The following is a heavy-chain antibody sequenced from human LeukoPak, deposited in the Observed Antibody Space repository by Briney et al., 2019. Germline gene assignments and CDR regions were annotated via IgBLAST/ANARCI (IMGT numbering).Heavy chain of an antibody. D-gene: IGHD4-17*01. CDR2: ISGSGGST. Sequence: GGSLRLSCAASGFTFSSYAMSWVRQAPGKGLEWVSAISGSGGSTCYADSVKGRFTISRDNSKNTLYLQMNSLRAEDTAVYYCAKGRRKTTVTTGFDYWGQGTLVTVSS. J-gene: IGHJ4*02. CDR3: AKGRRKTTVTTGFDY. V-gene: IGHV3-23*01. CDR1: GFTFSSYA.